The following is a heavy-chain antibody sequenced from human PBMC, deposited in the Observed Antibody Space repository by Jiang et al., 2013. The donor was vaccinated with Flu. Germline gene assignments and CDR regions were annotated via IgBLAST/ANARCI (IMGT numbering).Heavy chain of an antibody. J-gene: IGHJ4*02. V-gene: IGHV3-11*01. Sequence: SGFTFSDYYMSWIRQXPGKGLEWVSYISSSGSTIYYADSVKGRFTISRDNAKNSLYLQMNSLRAEDTAVYYCARMASGYYPYYFDYWGQGTLVTVSS. CDR2: ISSSGSTI. CDR3: ARMASGYYPYYFDY. D-gene: IGHD3-22*01. CDR1: GFTFSDYY.